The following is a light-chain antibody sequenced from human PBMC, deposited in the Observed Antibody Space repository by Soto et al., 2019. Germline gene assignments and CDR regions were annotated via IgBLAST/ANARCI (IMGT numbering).Light chain of an antibody. CDR2: KAS. CDR3: QQYNSYSPAWT. CDR1: QSISSW. V-gene: IGKV1-5*03. J-gene: IGKJ1*01. Sequence: DIQITQSPSTLSASVGDRVTITCRASQSISSWLAWYQQKPGKAPKLLIYKASSLESAVPSKFSGSGSGTEFTRTISSLQPDDFATYYCQQYNSYSPAWTFGQGTKVDIK.